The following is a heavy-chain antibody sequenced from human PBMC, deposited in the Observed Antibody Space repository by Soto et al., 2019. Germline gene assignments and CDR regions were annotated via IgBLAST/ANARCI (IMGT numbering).Heavy chain of an antibody. CDR3: AKVPRYCSGGSCYGGYFDY. CDR1: GFTFSGYA. D-gene: IGHD2-15*01. J-gene: IGHJ4*02. CDR2: ISGSGGDT. V-gene: IGHV3-23*01. Sequence: GGSLRLSCAASGFTFSGYAMTWVRQAPGKGLEWVSTISGSGGDTYYADSVKGRLTISRDNSKNMLYLQVNSLRAEDTALYYCAKVPRYCSGGSCYGGYFDYWGQGTQVTVSS.